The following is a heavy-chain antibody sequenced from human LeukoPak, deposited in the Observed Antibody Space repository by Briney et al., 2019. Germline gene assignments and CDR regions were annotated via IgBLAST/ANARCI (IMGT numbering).Heavy chain of an antibody. CDR2: IRGDESRK. Sequence: GGSLGLPCTASDFSFSNYWMTWLRQAPGKGLEWVANIRGDESRKYYLDSVTGRFTISRDNAKNSLYLQMNSLRAEDTAVYYCARDANFDIWGQGTMVTVSS. CDR3: ARDANFDI. J-gene: IGHJ3*02. V-gene: IGHV3-7*01. CDR1: DFSFSNYW.